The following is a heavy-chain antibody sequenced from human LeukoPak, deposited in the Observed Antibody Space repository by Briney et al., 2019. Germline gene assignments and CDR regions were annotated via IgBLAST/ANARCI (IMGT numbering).Heavy chain of an antibody. CDR3: AKDQENLRYFDWLLSMDY. CDR1: GFTFSNYG. Sequence: PGGSLRLSYAASGFTFSNYGMHWVRQAPGKGLEGVAFIRFDGINKYYADSVKGRFTISRDNSKNTLYLQMNSLRAEDTAVYYCAKDQENLRYFDWLLSMDYWGQGTLVTVSS. D-gene: IGHD3-9*01. J-gene: IGHJ4*02. V-gene: IGHV3-30*02. CDR2: IRFDGINK.